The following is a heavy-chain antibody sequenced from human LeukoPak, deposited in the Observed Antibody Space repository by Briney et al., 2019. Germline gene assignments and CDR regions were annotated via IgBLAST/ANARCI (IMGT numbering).Heavy chain of an antibody. CDR3: AKDTTVVVVAATQDY. J-gene: IGHJ4*02. CDR1: GFTVSSYY. D-gene: IGHD2-15*01. V-gene: IGHV3-23*01. Sequence: GGSLRLSCVASGFTVSSYYVSWVRQAPGKGLEWVSAISGSGGSTYYADSVKGRFTISRDNSKNTLYLQMNSLRAEDTAVYYCAKDTTVVVVAATQDYWGQGTLVTVSS. CDR2: ISGSGGST.